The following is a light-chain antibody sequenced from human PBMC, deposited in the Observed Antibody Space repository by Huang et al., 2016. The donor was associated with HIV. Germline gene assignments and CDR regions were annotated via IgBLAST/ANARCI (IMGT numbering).Light chain of an antibody. J-gene: IGKJ3*01. CDR1: QDISSH. CDR3: QQSYDSHLFT. V-gene: IGKV1-39*01. CDR2: AAA. Sequence: DFQMTQSPSSLSASVGDRVTITCRSSQDISSHLNWYQQKSGKAPKLLIHAAAQLQNGVPSRFSAYGSGTHFTLTINTLQPEDFATYYCQQSYDSHLFTFGPGTKVDVK.